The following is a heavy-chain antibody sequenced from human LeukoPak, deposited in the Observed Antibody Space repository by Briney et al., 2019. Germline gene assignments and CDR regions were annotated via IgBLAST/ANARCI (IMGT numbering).Heavy chain of an antibody. J-gene: IGHJ4*02. D-gene: IGHD6-19*01. CDR2: IYADDST. V-gene: IGHV3-66*01. Sequence: PGGSLRLSCAASGVTVSSNYMSWVRQAPGKGLQCVSVIYADDSTYYADSVKGRFTASRDISKNTVYLQMKSLRADDTAVYYCAAGSAWYYLDQWGQGTLVTVSS. CDR1: GVTVSSNY. CDR3: AAGSAWYYLDQ.